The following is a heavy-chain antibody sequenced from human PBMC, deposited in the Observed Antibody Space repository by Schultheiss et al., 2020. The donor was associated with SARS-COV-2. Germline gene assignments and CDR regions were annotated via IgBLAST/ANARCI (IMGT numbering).Heavy chain of an antibody. CDR3: AKAIVVVPAAHDY. D-gene: IGHD2-2*01. CDR2: ISWNSGSI. J-gene: IGHJ4*02. Sequence: GGSLRLSCAASGFTFSSYSMHWVRQAPGKGLEWVSGISWNSGSIGYADSVKGRFTISRDNSKNTLYLQMNSLRAEDTAVYYCAKAIVVVPAAHDYWGQGTLVTVSS. CDR1: GFTFSSYS. V-gene: IGHV3-23*01.